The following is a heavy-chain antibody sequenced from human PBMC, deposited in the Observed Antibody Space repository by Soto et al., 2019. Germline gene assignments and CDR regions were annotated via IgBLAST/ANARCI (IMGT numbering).Heavy chain of an antibody. CDR3: ARLVYDTRLNYMYFDF. CDR2: IFHDGTA. Sequence: SETLSLTCAVSGVSISSGNWWTWVRQTPQRGLEYIGEIFHDGTANYYPSFERRVAISVDTSKNQFSLKLTSVTAADTTIYFCARLVYDTRLNYMYFDFWGQGALVTVSS. V-gene: IGHV4-4*02. CDR1: GVSISSGNW. J-gene: IGHJ4*02. D-gene: IGHD2-8*01.